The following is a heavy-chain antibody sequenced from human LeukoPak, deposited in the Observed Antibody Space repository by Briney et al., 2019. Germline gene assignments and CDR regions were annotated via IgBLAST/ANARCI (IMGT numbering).Heavy chain of an antibody. V-gene: IGHV4-39*07. CDR2: IYHSGST. CDR3: ARGGLLRWFDP. Sequence: PSETLSLTCTVSGGSISSGGYYWSWIRQPLGKGLEWIGEIYHSGSTNYNPSLKSRVTISVDKSKNQFSLKLSSVTAADTAVYYCARGGLLRWFDPWGQGTLVTVSS. J-gene: IGHJ5*02. CDR1: GGSISSGGYY. D-gene: IGHD3-10*01.